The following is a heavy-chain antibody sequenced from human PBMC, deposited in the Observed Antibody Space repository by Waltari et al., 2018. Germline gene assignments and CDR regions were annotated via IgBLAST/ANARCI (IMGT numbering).Heavy chain of an antibody. V-gene: IGHV1-2*02. CDR3: AYSSSSETLDY. D-gene: IGHD6-6*01. Sequence: QVQLVQSGAEVKKPGASVKVSCKASGYTFTGYYMHWVRQAPGQGLEWMGCMNPKKGGTNYAQKFQGRGTMTRDTSISTAYMELSRLRSDDTAVYYCAYSSSSETLDYWGQGTLVTVSS. CDR1: GYTFTGYY. J-gene: IGHJ4*02. CDR2: MNPKKGGT.